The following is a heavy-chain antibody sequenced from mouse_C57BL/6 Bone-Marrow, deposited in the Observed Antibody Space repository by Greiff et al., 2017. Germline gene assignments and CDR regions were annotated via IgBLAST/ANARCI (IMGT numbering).Heavy chain of an antibody. V-gene: IGHV5-15*01. CDR3: ARPNYSNAWFAY. J-gene: IGHJ3*01. CDR1: GFTFSDYG. Sequence: EVQLVESGGGLVQPGGSLKLSCAASGFTFSDYGMAWVRQAPRKGPEWVAFISNLAYSIYYADTVTGRFTISRENAKNTLYLEMSSLRSEDTAMYYCARPNYSNAWFAYWGQGTLVTVSA. D-gene: IGHD2-5*01. CDR2: ISNLAYSI.